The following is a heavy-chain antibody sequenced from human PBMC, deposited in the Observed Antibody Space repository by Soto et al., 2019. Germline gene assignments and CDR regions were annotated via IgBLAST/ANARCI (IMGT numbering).Heavy chain of an antibody. CDR1: GGSISSGGYS. D-gene: IGHD3-3*01. CDR2: IYHSGST. J-gene: IGHJ5*02. V-gene: IGHV4-30-2*01. CDR3: ARGQLGRFGVVIDWFDP. Sequence: SETLSLTCAVSGGSISSGGYSWSWIRQPPGKGLEWIGYIYHSGSTYYNPSLKSRVTISVDRSKNQFSLKLSSVTAADTAVYYCARGQLGRFGVVIDWFDPWGQGTLVTVSS.